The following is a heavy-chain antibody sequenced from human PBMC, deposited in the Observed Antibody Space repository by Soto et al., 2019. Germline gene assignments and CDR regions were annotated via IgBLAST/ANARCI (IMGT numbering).Heavy chain of an antibody. D-gene: IGHD2-2*01. J-gene: IGHJ5*02. CDR3: ARVNMSIVVVPAAIFSGWFDP. V-gene: IGHV1-69*13. Sequence: GASVKVSCKASGGTFSSYAISWVRQAPGQRLEWMGGIIPIFGTANYAQKFQGRVTITADESTSTAYMELSSLRSEDTAVYYCARVNMSIVVVPAAIFSGWFDPWGQGTLVTVSS. CDR2: IIPIFGTA. CDR1: GGTFSSYA.